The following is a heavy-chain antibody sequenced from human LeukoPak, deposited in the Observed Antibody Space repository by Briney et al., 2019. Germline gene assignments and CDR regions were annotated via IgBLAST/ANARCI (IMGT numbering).Heavy chain of an antibody. CDR2: ISGSGDDT. V-gene: IGHV3-23*01. Sequence: PGGSLRLSCAASGFTLRSYAMTWVRQAPGKGLEWVTGISGSGDDTYYADSVKGRFTVSRDNSKNTLYLQMNSLRVEDTAVYYCAKGDASPVHLLTGHWGQGTLVTVSS. CDR3: AKGDASPVHLLTGH. D-gene: IGHD3-9*01. CDR1: GFTLRSYA. J-gene: IGHJ4*02.